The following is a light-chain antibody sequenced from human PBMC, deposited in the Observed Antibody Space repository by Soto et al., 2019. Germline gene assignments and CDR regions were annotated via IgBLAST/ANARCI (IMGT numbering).Light chain of an antibody. CDR2: TTN. CDR1: SSNIGSNT. CDR3: AAWDDSLNGYV. Sequence: QSVLTQPPSASGTPGQRVTISRSGSSSNIGSNTVSWYQQVPATAPKLLIHTTNQRPSGVPDRFSGSKSGTSASLAISGLQSEDEAEYYCAAWDDSLNGYVFGTGTQVTVL. V-gene: IGLV1-44*01. J-gene: IGLJ1*01.